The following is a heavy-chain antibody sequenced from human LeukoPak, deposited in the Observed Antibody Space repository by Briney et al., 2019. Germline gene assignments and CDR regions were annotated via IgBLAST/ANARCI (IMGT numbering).Heavy chain of an antibody. CDR3: ARAPYYYDSSGYCDY. V-gene: IGHV3-21*01. CDR1: GFTFSSYG. J-gene: IGHJ4*02. CDR2: TGSSSTYI. D-gene: IGHD3-22*01. Sequence: GGSLRLSCAASGFTFSSYGMHWVRQAPGKGLEWVSYTGSSSTYIYYADSVKGRFTISRDNAKNSLYLQMNSLGVEDTAVYYCARAPYYYDSSGYCDYWGQGTLVTVSS.